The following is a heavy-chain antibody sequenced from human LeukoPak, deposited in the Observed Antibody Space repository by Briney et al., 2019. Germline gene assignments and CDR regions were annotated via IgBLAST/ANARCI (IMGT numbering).Heavy chain of an antibody. V-gene: IGHV3-53*01. J-gene: IGHJ3*02. Sequence: GGSLRLSCAAPGFTVSSNFMSWVRQAPGKGLEWVSVIYSGGSTYYADSVKGRFTISRDNSKNTLYLQMNSLRAEDTAVYYCARDRGAYYDSSGYYYGDAFDIWGQGTMVTVSS. CDR2: IYSGGST. CDR3: ARDRGAYYDSSGYYYGDAFDI. CDR1: GFTVSSNF. D-gene: IGHD3-22*01.